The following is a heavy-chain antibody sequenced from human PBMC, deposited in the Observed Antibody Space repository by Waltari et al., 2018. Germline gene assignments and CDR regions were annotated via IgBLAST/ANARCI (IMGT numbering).Heavy chain of an antibody. CDR2: ISSSGSTI. V-gene: IGHV3-48*03. J-gene: IGHJ3*02. CDR3: ARERWDRVDI. CDR1: GFTFSSYE. D-gene: IGHD1-26*01. Sequence: EVQLVESGGGLVQPGGSLRLSCAASGFTFSSYEMNWVRQAPGKGLEWVSYISSSGSTIYDADSVKGRFTISRDNAKNSLYLQMNSLRAEDTAVYYCARERWDRVDIWGQGTMVTVSS.